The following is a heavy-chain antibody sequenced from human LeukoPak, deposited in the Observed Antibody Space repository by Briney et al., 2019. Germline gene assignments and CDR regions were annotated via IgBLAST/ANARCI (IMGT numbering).Heavy chain of an antibody. V-gene: IGHV1-2*02. Sequence: ASVKVSCKASGYTFTGYYIHWVRQAPGQGLEWMGWINPNSGGTNYAQKFQGRVTMTTDTSTSTAYMELRSLRSDDTAVYYCARWGAPGYSSGWYGYWGQGTLVTVSS. CDR1: GYTFTGYY. J-gene: IGHJ4*02. CDR2: INPNSGGT. CDR3: ARWGAPGYSSGWYGY. D-gene: IGHD6-19*01.